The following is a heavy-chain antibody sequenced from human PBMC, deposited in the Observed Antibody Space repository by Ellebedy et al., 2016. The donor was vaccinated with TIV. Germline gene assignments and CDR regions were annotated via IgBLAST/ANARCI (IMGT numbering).Heavy chain of an antibody. CDR1: GGSISSSSYY. J-gene: IGHJ4*02. CDR3: ARSAVEMATKFDY. Sequence: GSLRLXCTVSGGSISSSSYYWGWIRQPPGKGLEWIGSIYYSGSTYYNPSLKSRVTISVDTSKNQFSLKLSSVTAADTAVYYCARSAVEMATKFDYWGQGTLVTVSS. D-gene: IGHD5-24*01. CDR2: IYYSGST. V-gene: IGHV4-39*01.